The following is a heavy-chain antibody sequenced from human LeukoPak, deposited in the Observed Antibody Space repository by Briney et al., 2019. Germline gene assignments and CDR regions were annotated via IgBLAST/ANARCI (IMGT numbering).Heavy chain of an antibody. J-gene: IGHJ4*02. CDR3: AKNRGGSYYSGSDY. V-gene: IGHV3-23*01. CDR2: VRGGDAGT. D-gene: IGHD1-26*01. Sequence: GGSLRLSCAASGFTFSSYAMNWVRQAPGKGLEWVSAVRGGDAGTSYADSVKGRFTISGDNSKNTLYLQMNSLRADDTAVYYCAKNRGGSYYSGSDYWGQGTLVTVSS. CDR1: GFTFSSYA.